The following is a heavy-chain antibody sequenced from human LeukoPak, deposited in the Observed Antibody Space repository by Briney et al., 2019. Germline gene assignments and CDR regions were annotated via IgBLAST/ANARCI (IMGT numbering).Heavy chain of an antibody. V-gene: IGHV3-30*18. CDR2: ISYDGSNK. Sequence: GRSLRLSCAASGFTFSSYGMHWVRQAPGKGLEWVAVISYDGSNKYYADSVKGRFTISRDNSKNTLYLQMNSLRAEDTAVYYCAKSLGVRPGYYYYGMDVWGQGTTVTVSS. CDR3: AKSLGVRPGYYYYGMDV. CDR1: GFTFSSYG. D-gene: IGHD3-10*01. J-gene: IGHJ6*02.